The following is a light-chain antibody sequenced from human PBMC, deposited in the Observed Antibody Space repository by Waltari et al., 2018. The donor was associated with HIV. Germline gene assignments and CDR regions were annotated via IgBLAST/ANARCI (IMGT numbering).Light chain of an antibody. CDR3: SSYTSSSSQV. J-gene: IGLJ2*01. Sequence: QSALTQPASVSGSPGQSITISCIGTSSDVGAYNYVSWDQHHPGKAPKVIIYEVSNRPSGVSNRFSASKSGNTASLTISGLQTEDEADYYCSSYTSSSSQVFGGGTKLTVL. CDR1: SSDVGAYNY. V-gene: IGLV2-14*01. CDR2: EVS.